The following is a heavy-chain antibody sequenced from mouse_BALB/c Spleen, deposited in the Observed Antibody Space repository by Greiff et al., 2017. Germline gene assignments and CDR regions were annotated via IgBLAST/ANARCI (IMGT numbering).Heavy chain of an antibody. V-gene: IGHV3-6*02. D-gene: IGHD2-4*01. CDR1: GYSITSGYY. Sequence: EVQRVESGPGLVKPSQSLSLTCSVTGYSITSGYYWNWIRQFPGNKLEWMGYISYDGSNNYNPSLKNRISITRDTSKNQFFLKLNSVTTEDTATYYCARALYDYDWFAYWGQGTLVTVSA. CDR2: ISYDGSN. J-gene: IGHJ3*01. CDR3: ARALYDYDWFAY.